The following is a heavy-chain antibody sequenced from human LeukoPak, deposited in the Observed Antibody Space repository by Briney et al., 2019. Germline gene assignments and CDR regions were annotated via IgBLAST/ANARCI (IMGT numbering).Heavy chain of an antibody. CDR1: GFTFSSYG. CDR3: AKESRQQLAQPFDY. CDR2: IRYDGSNK. D-gene: IGHD6-13*01. J-gene: IGHJ4*02. V-gene: IGHV3-30*02. Sequence: GGSLRLSCAASGFTFSSYGMHWVRQAPGKGLEWVAFIRYDGSNKYYADSVKGRFTISRDNSKNTLYLQMNSLRAEDTAVYYCAKESRQQLAQPFDYWGQGTLVTVSS.